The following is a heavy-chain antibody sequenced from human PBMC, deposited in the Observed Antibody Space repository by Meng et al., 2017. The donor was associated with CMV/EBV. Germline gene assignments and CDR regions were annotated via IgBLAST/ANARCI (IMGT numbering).Heavy chain of an antibody. J-gene: IGHJ5*02. D-gene: IGHD4-11*01. CDR3: ARRRDYSIWFDP. Sequence: KVSCKGSGYSFTSYWIGWVRQMPGKGLEWMGIIYPGDSDTRYSPSFQGQVTISVDKYISTAYLQWSTLKASDTAMYYCARRRDYSIWFDPWGQGTLVTVSS. CDR2: IYPGDSDT. V-gene: IGHV5-51*01. CDR1: GYSFTSYW.